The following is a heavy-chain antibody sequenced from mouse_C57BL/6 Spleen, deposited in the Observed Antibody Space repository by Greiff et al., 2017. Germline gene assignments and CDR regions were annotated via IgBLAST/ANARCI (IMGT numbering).Heavy chain of an antibody. V-gene: IGHV14-1*01. CDR2: IDPEDGDT. J-gene: IGHJ1*03. Sequence: EVQPQQSGAELVRPGASVKLSCTASGFNIKDYYMHWVKQRPEQGLEWIGRIDPEDGDTEYAPKFQGKATMTADTSSNTAYLQLRSLTSEDTDVYYCTRIYYGYDEDYWDFDVWGTGTTVTVSS. CDR1: GFNIKDYY. CDR3: TRIYYGYDEDYWDFDV. D-gene: IGHD2-2*01.